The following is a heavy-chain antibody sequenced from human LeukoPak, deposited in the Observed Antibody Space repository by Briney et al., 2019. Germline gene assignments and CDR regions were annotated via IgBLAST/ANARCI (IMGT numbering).Heavy chain of an antibody. Sequence: ASVKVSCKASGYTFTSYDINWVRQATGQGLEWMGWMNPNSGGTNYAQKFQGRVTMTRDTSISTAYMELSRLRSDDTAVYYCARYYYDSSGYYRDYYYYMDVWGKGTTVTVSS. V-gene: IGHV1-2*02. J-gene: IGHJ6*03. CDR2: MNPNSGGT. D-gene: IGHD3-22*01. CDR1: GYTFTSYD. CDR3: ARYYYDSSGYYRDYYYYMDV.